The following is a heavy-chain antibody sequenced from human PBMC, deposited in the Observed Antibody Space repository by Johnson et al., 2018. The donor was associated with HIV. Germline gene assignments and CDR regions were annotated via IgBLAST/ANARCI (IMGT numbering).Heavy chain of an antibody. CDR1: GFTFSSYG. CDR3: ARGAFLKVYVSDDAFDI. CDR2: IWYDGSNK. Sequence: QMLLVESGGGVVQPGGSLRLSCAASGFTFSSYGMHWVRQAPGKGLEWVAVIWYDGSNKYYADSVEDRFTISRDNSKNTLYLQLNNLRAEDTAVYYCARGAFLKVYVSDDAFDIWGQGTMVTVSS. D-gene: IGHD2-8*01. J-gene: IGHJ3*02. V-gene: IGHV3-33*01.